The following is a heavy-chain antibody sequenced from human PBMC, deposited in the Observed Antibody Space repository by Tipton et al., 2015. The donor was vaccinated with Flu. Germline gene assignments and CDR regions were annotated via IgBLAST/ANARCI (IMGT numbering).Heavy chain of an antibody. D-gene: IGHD3-22*01. J-gene: IGHJ4*02. CDR2: IYSGGST. CDR1: GFTVSSNY. V-gene: IGHV3-66*01. Sequence: SLRLSCAASGFTVSSNYMSWVRQAPGKGLEWVSVIYSGGSTYYADSVKGRFIISRDNSKNTLYLQMNSLRAEDSAVYYCARTYYYDSSGSRRYFDYWGQGTLVTVSS. CDR3: ARTYYYDSSGSRRYFDY.